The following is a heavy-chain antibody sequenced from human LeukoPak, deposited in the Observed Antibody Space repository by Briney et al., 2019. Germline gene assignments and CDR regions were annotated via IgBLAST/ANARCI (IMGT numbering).Heavy chain of an antibody. CDR2: ISTSSTYI. V-gene: IGHV3-21*01. D-gene: IGHD3-16*02. CDR1: GFTFSFYT. J-gene: IGHJ4*02. Sequence: GGSLRLSCAASGFTFSFYTMTWVRQAPGKGLEWVSSISTSSTYIYYADSLKGRFTISRDNAKNSLSLQMNSLRAEDTAVYYCARHRTASDYWGQGTLVTVSS. CDR3: ARHRTASDY.